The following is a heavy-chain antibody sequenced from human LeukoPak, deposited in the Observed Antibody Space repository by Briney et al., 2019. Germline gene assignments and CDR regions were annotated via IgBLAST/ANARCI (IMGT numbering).Heavy chain of an antibody. CDR1: GGTFSSYA. D-gene: IGHD2-2*01. CDR3: AKIEGDSFGIVVVPAATHFDY. Sequence: GASVKVSCKASGGTFSSYAISWVRQAPGQGLEWMGRIIPILGIANYAQKFQGRVTITADKSTSTAYMELSSLRSEDTAVYYCAKIEGDSFGIVVVPAATHFDYWGQGTLVTVSS. J-gene: IGHJ4*02. V-gene: IGHV1-69*04. CDR2: IIPILGIA.